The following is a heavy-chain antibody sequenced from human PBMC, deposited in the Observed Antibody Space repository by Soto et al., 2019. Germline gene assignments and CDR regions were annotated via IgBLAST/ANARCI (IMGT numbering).Heavy chain of an antibody. V-gene: IGHV3-23*01. CDR2: ISGGSGGST. J-gene: IGHJ4*02. CDR1: GFTFSTYA. CDR3: VKDPNGYSGL. D-gene: IGHD1-26*01. Sequence: PVGSLRLSCVGSGFTFSTYAMSWVRQAPGRGPEWVLGISGGSGGSTDYADSEKGRFTISRDNSRKTLYLQMNSLRADDTAVYYCVKDPNGYSGLWGQGTLVTVS.